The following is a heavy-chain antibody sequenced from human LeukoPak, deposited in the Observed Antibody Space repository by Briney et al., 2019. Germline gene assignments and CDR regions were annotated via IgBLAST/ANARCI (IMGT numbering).Heavy chain of an antibody. J-gene: IGHJ5*02. Sequence: SETLSLTCAVYGGSFSGYYRSWIRQPPGKGLEWIGEINHSGSTNYNPSLKSRVTISVDTSKNQFSLKLSSVTAADTAVYYCARLIVVEDNWFDPWGQGTLVTVYS. CDR1: GGSFSGYY. D-gene: IGHD3-22*01. V-gene: IGHV4-34*01. CDR3: ARLIVVEDNWFDP. CDR2: INHSGST.